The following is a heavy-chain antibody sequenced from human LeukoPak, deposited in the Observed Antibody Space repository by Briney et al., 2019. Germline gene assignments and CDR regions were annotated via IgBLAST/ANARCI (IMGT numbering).Heavy chain of an antibody. CDR2: LKQDGSEK. CDR3: ARSKGYWSYYYMDV. Sequence: GGSLRLSCAASGFTFSSYWMSWVRQAPGKGLEWVANLKQDGSEKYYVDSVKGRFTISRDNAKNSLYLQMNSLRAEDTALYYCARSKGYWSYYYMDVWGKGTTVTVSS. D-gene: IGHD2-15*01. V-gene: IGHV3-7*03. J-gene: IGHJ6*03. CDR1: GFTFSSYW.